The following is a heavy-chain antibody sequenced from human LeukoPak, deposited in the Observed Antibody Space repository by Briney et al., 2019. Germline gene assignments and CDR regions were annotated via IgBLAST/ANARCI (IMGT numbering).Heavy chain of an antibody. Sequence: AASVTVSCKASGYTFTSYYMHWVRQAPGQGLEWMGIINPSGGRTTYAQKFQGRVTMTRDTSASTVYMELSSLRSEDTAVYYCARGGIGRGYDILTGAVDYWGQGTLVTVSS. V-gene: IGHV1-46*01. CDR3: ARGGIGRGYDILTGAVDY. J-gene: IGHJ4*02. CDR2: INPSGGRT. CDR1: GYTFTSYY. D-gene: IGHD3-9*01.